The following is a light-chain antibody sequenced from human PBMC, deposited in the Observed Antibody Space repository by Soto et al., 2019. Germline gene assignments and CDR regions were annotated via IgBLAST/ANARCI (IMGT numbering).Light chain of an antibody. CDR1: QNIRNL. CDR3: QQYNTYST. V-gene: IGKV1-5*01. J-gene: IGKJ5*01. CDR2: DAS. Sequence: DIQLTQSPSTLSAAVGDSVTITCRASQNIRNLLAWYQQKPGKAPKPLIYDASTLKTGVPSRFSGSGSGSEFNFTISGLQPDDFATYLCQQYNTYSTFGQGTRLEIK.